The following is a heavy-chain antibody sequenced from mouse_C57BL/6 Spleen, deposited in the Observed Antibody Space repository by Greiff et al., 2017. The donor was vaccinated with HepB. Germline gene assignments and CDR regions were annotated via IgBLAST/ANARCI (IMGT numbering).Heavy chain of an antibody. CDR1: GYTFTSYW. Sequence: QVQLQQSGAELVKPGASVKLSCKASGYTFTSYWMHWVKQRPGQGLEWIGMIHPNSGSNNYNEKFKSKATLTVDKSSSTAYMQLSSLTSEDSAVYYCARDSNYWAMDYWGQGTSVTVSS. D-gene: IGHD2-5*01. CDR3: ARDSNYWAMDY. V-gene: IGHV1-64*01. CDR2: IHPNSGSN. J-gene: IGHJ4*01.